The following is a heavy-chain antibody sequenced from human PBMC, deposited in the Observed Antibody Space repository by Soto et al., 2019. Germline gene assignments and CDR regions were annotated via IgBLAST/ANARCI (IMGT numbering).Heavy chain of an antibody. D-gene: IGHD4-4*01. Sequence: SETLSLTCTVSGASISSYYWSWIRQPPGKGLEWIGNIYYSGSTNYNPSLKSRVTISVDTSKNQFSLKLSSVTAADTAVYYCARSSVTTVTYYYYGMDVWGQGTTVTVSS. CDR3: ARSSVTTVTYYYYGMDV. CDR2: IYYSGST. CDR1: GASISSYY. J-gene: IGHJ6*02. V-gene: IGHV4-59*08.